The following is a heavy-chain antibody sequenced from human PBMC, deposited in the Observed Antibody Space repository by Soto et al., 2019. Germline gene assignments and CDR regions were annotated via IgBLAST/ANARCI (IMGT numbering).Heavy chain of an antibody. CDR2: ISSSSSTI. J-gene: IGHJ4*02. D-gene: IGHD1-26*01. V-gene: IGHV3-48*02. Sequence: EVQLVETGGGLIQPGGSLRLSCAASGFTVSSNYMSWVRQAPGKGLEWVSYISSSSSTIYYADSVKGRFTISRDNAKNSLYLQMNSLRDEDTAVYYCARVIGIVGATIGSFWGQGTLVTVSS. CDR3: ARVIGIVGATIGSF. CDR1: GFTVSSNY.